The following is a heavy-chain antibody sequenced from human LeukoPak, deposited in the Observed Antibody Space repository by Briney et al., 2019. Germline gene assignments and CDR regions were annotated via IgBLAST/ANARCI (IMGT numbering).Heavy chain of an antibody. V-gene: IGHV3-23*01. Sequence: GGSLRLSCAASGFTLSSYAMSWVRQAPGKGLEWVSAISGSGGSTYYADSVKGRFTISRDNSKNTLYLQMNSLRAEDTAVYYCAKDRLRYCSGGSCYSLDYWGQGTLVTVSS. D-gene: IGHD2-15*01. CDR1: GFTLSSYA. CDR2: ISGSGGST. J-gene: IGHJ4*02. CDR3: AKDRLRYCSGGSCYSLDY.